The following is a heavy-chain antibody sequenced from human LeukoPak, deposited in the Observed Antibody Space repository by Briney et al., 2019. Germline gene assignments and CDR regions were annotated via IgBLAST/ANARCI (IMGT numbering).Heavy chain of an antibody. CDR3: VRDFEWSFDT. J-gene: IGHJ4*02. D-gene: IGHD3-3*01. CDR1: GFTFNKHG. CDR2: IRNDGNDK. V-gene: IGHV3-30*02. Sequence: PGGSLRLSCAASGFTFNKHGMQWVRQAPGKGLEWFSFIRNDGNDKYYADSVKGRFTISRDNSKNTLYLQMNSLRPEDTALYYCVRDFEWSFDTWDQGTLVTVSS.